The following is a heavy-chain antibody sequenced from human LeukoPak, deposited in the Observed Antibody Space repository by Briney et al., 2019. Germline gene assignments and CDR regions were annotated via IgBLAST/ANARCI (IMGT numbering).Heavy chain of an antibody. CDR3: AKGRPTTVFDY. J-gene: IGHJ4*02. Sequence: TGGSLRLPCAASGFTFSGYAMSWVRQAPGKGLEWVSTFSGSGAGTYYADSVKGRFTISKDNSKSTVYLQMSSLRADDTAVYYCAKGRPTTVFDYWGQGTLVTVSS. V-gene: IGHV3-23*01. CDR2: FSGSGAGT. D-gene: IGHD4-17*01. CDR1: GFTFSGYA.